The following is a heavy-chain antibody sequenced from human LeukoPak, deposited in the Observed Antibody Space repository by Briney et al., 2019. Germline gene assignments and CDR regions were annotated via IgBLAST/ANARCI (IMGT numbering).Heavy chain of an antibody. Sequence: SETLSLTCTVSGGSVSGGSYYWSWIRQPPGKGLEWIGYIYYSGSTNYNPSLKSRVTISVDTSKNQFSLKLSSVTAADTAVYYCARLRVDTAMVGAFDIWGQGTMVTVSS. D-gene: IGHD5-18*01. J-gene: IGHJ3*02. V-gene: IGHV4-61*01. CDR2: IYYSGST. CDR1: GGSVSGGSYY. CDR3: ARLRVDTAMVGAFDI.